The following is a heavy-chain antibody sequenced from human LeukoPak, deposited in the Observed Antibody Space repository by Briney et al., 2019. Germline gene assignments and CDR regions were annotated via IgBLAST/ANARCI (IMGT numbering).Heavy chain of an antibody. CDR1: GFTFSTYA. CDR3: AKSPPGDYPYWYFDL. D-gene: IGHD4-17*01. Sequence: PGGSLRLSCAVSGFTFSTYAMSWVRQAPGKGLEWVSTIGGSGLNTHYADSVKGRFTVSRDNPKNTLYLQMNSLRAEDTAIYYCAKSPPGDYPYWYFDLWGRGTLVTGSS. V-gene: IGHV3-23*01. J-gene: IGHJ2*01. CDR2: IGGSGLNT.